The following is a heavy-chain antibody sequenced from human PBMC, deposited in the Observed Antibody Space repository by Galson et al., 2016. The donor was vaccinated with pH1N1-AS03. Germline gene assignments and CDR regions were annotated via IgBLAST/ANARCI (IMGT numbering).Heavy chain of an antibody. V-gene: IGHV3-21*03. CDR1: GFTFSGYS. J-gene: IGHJ4*02. CDR3: AKTFPGRVVVVAAAMQEGPDY. CDR2: ISRSSTYI. D-gene: IGHD2-2*01. Sequence: SLRLSCAASGFTFSGYSMNWFRQAPGKGLEWVSSISRSSTYIYYADSAKGRFTISRDNAKNSLFLQMHSLRAEDTAVYYCAKTFPGRVVVVAAAMQEGPDYWGQGTLVTVSS.